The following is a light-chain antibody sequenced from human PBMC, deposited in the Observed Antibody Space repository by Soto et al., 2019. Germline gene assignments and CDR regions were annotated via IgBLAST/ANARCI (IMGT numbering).Light chain of an antibody. V-gene: IGKV3-20*01. Sequence: EVVLTQSPGTLSLSPGERVTLSCRASQTVTNDYLAWYQQKDGQAPRLLIYDASTRATGVPDRFSGSGSGPEYTLTITRLEPEDFAVYSCQQYGFSPISSGQGTRLEIK. CDR3: QQYGFSPIS. J-gene: IGKJ5*01. CDR2: DAS. CDR1: QTVTNDY.